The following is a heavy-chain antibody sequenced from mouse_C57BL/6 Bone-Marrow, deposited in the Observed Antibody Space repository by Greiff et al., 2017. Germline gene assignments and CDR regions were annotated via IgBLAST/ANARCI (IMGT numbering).Heavy chain of an antibody. D-gene: IGHD2-4*01. Sequence: VQLQQSGAELVKPGASVKLSCTASGFNIKDYYMHWVKQRTEQGLEWIGRIDPEDGETKYAPKFQAKATITADTSSNTAYLQLSSLTSEDTAVYYCDLYDYDAGDYWGQGTTLTVSS. J-gene: IGHJ2*01. CDR1: GFNIKDYY. V-gene: IGHV14-2*01. CDR2: IDPEDGET. CDR3: DLYDYDAGDY.